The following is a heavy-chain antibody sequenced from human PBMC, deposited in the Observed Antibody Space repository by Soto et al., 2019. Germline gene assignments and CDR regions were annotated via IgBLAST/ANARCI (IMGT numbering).Heavy chain of an antibody. CDR1: GGSISSYSXY. J-gene: IGHJ2*01. D-gene: IGHD5-12*01. CDR2: VFYDGNN. V-gene: IGHV4-39*01. CDR3: ARQKWRDYWYFAL. Sequence: SETLSLTCNVSGGSISSYSXYWGXIXXSPGKRLEWIGSVFYDGNNYYNPSLKSRLSISVDTSNNQFSLKLSSVSAADTALYFCARQKWRDYWYFALWGRGTLVTVSS.